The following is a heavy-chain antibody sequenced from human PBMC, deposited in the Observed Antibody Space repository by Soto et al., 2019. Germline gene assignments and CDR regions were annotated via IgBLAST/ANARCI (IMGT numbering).Heavy chain of an antibody. V-gene: IGHV3-33*01. J-gene: IGHJ4*02. Sequence: PGGSLRLSCVASGFTFSSHAMHWVRQAPGKGLEWVAVIWYDGSKKYYADSVKGRFTVARDDSKNTLYLQMNSLRVEDTAVYHCARDPGYSNYDFDYWGQGTLVTVSS. CDR3: ARDPGYSNYDFDY. CDR1: GFTFSSHA. D-gene: IGHD5-12*01. CDR2: IWYDGSKK.